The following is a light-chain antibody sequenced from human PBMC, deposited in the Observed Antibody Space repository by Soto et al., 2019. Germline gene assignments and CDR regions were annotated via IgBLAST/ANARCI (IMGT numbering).Light chain of an antibody. Sequence: IQLTQLPSSLSASVGDRVTITCRASQGVSSHLAWHQQKPGKAPKLLIYEVSTLQSGVPSRFSGSGSGTDFTLTISSLQPEDFATYYCQHLNGYPITFGQGTRLKIK. J-gene: IGKJ5*01. CDR3: QHLNGYPIT. CDR2: EVS. V-gene: IGKV1-9*01. CDR1: QGVSSH.